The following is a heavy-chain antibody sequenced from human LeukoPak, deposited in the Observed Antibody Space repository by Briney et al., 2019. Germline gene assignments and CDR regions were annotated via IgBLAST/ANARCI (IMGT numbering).Heavy chain of an antibody. D-gene: IGHD6-13*01. Sequence: GGSLRLSCEASGFTVSSNYMSWVRQAPGKGLEGVSVIYSGGSTYYADSVKGRFTISRDNSKNTLYLQMNSLRAEDTAVYYCARGRAAAGNAFDIWGQGTMVTVSS. CDR3: ARGRAAAGNAFDI. J-gene: IGHJ3*02. CDR2: IYSGGST. V-gene: IGHV3-53*01. CDR1: GFTVSSNY.